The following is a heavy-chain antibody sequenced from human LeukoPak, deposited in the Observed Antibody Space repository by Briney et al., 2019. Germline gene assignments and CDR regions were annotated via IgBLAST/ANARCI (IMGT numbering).Heavy chain of an antibody. Sequence: GGSLRPSCAASGFTLSSYSMNWVRQAPGKGLEWVSSISSTSSYIYYADSVKGRFTISRDNAKNSLYLQMNSLRAEDTAVYYCARDASLVLVVSYMDVWGKGTTVTISS. CDR2: ISSTSSYI. CDR1: GFTLSSYS. J-gene: IGHJ6*03. CDR3: ARDASLVLVVSYMDV. V-gene: IGHV3-21*01. D-gene: IGHD2-8*02.